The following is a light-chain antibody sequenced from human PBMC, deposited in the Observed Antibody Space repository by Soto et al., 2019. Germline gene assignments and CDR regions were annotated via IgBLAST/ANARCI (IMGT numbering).Light chain of an antibody. CDR3: QQYNNWPET. V-gene: IGKV3-15*01. CDR1: QSVSSN. CDR2: GAS. Sequence: EILMTQSPATLSVSPGERATLSCRASQSVSSNLAWYQQKRGQAPRLLLYGASTRATGIPARFSGSGSGTEFTLTISSLQSEDFAVYYCQQYNNWPETFGQGTKVDIK. J-gene: IGKJ1*01.